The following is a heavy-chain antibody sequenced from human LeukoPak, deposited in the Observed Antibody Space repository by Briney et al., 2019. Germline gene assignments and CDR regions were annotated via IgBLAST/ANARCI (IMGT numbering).Heavy chain of an antibody. J-gene: IGHJ3*02. CDR2: IYGGGST. D-gene: IGHD3-9*01. CDR3: ARDRILTGHAFDI. Sequence: PGRSLRLSCAASGVTVSNNFMSWVRQAPGKGLEWVSVIYGGGSTYYADSVKGRFTISRDTSKNTLYLQMNSLRAEDTAVYYCARDRILTGHAFDIWGQGTMVTVSS. V-gene: IGHV3-53*01. CDR1: GVTVSNNF.